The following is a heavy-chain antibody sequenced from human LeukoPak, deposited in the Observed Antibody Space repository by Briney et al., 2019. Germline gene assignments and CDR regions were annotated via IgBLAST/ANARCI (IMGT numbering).Heavy chain of an antibody. Sequence: ASVNVSCKPSGYSFTNYDIKGVRQATGEGLEWIGCLNTYSGDTCYAQKFRVRVPITSHTPISTPYLQASILRSDDTAPYHCAKGGSSSGIHYWGEGTLVTVS. D-gene: IGHD6-13*01. CDR1: GYSFTNYD. J-gene: IGHJ4*02. CDR3: AKGGSSSGIHY. V-gene: IGHV1-8*03. CDR2: LNTYSGDT.